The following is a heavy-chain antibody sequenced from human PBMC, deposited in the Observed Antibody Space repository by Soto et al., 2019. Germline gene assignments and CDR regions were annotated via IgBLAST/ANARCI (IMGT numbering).Heavy chain of an antibody. CDR3: AKWGYPAMQAFDI. D-gene: IGHD3-16*02. J-gene: IGHJ3*02. CDR1: GASVRDYN. V-gene: IGHV4-59*02. CDR2: IHHTGSN. Sequence: QVQLQESGPGLMKPSETLSLTCTVSGASVRDYNWNWIRQPPGRGLEWIGFIHHTGSNTYSPSLRSRVTMSGDTSRNQFSLMMNSVTAADTAVYYCAKWGYPAMQAFDIWGQGTMVTVSS.